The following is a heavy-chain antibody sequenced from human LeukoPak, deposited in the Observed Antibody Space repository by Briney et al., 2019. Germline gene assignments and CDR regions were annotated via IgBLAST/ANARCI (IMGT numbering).Heavy chain of an antibody. D-gene: IGHD3-22*01. V-gene: IGHV4-61*03. CDR3: ARAPYYYDSGGYWSKPRYFDY. J-gene: IGHJ4*02. CDR1: GGAITTSIRSIGSYY. Sequence: SETLSLTCSVSGGAITTSIRSIGSYYWSWLRQPPGQGLEWISYIYDSGSANYNPSLKSRVTISVDMPKNHFSLKLTSVTAADTAIYYCARAPYYYDSGGYWSKPRYFDYWGQGIPVTVSS. CDR2: IYDSGSA.